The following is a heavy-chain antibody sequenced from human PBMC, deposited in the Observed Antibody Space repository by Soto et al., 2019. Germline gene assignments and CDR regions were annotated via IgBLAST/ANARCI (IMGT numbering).Heavy chain of an antibody. CDR3: ARDKYYDFWIGYSNYYFDY. D-gene: IGHD3-3*01. Sequence: QPGGSLRLSCAASGFTFSSYWMSWVRQAPGKGLAWVADIKQDGTEKYYVDSVKGRFTISRDNAKNSLYLQMNSLRAEDTAVYYCARDKYYDFWIGYSNYYFDYWGQGALVTV. CDR2: IKQDGTEK. CDR1: GFTFSSYW. J-gene: IGHJ4*02. V-gene: IGHV3-7*03.